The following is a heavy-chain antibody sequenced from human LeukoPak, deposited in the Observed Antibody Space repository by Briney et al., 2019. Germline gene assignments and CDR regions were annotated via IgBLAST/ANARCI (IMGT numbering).Heavy chain of an antibody. J-gene: IGHJ4*02. D-gene: IGHD4-17*01. CDR2: FDPEDGET. CDR1: GYTLPEIS. V-gene: IGHV1-24*01. Sequence: ASVKVSCKVSGYTLPEISMHWVRQAPGKGLEWMGGFDPEDGETIYAQRFQGRVTMTEDTSTDTAYLELNNLRSEDTAVYYCATGQSTVTYYFDYWGQGSLVTVSS. CDR3: ATGQSTVTYYFDY.